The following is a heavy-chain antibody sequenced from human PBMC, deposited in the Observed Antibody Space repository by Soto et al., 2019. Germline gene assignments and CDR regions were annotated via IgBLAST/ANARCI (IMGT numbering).Heavy chain of an antibody. Sequence: GGSLRLSCAASGFTFSSYAMHWVRQAPGKGLEWVAVISYDGSNKYYADSVKGRFTISRDNSKNTLYLQMNSLRAEDTAVYYCARDGEGYYGFWSGYYADYWGQGTLVTVSS. CDR2: ISYDGSNK. J-gene: IGHJ4*02. CDR1: GFTFSSYA. V-gene: IGHV3-30-3*01. D-gene: IGHD3-3*01. CDR3: ARDGEGYYGFWSGYYADY.